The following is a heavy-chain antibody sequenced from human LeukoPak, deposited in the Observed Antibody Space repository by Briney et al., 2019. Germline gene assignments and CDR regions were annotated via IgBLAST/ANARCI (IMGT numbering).Heavy chain of an antibody. CDR1: GGSFSGYY. CDR3: ARGDGSYYYYFDY. CDR2: INHSGST. J-gene: IGHJ4*02. Sequence: PSETLSLTCAVYGGSFSGYYWSWIRQPPGKGLEWIGEINHSGSTNYNPSLKSRVTISVDTSKNQFSLKLSSVTAAHTAVYYCARGDGSYYYYFDYWGQGTLVTVSS. V-gene: IGHV4-34*01. D-gene: IGHD1-26*01.